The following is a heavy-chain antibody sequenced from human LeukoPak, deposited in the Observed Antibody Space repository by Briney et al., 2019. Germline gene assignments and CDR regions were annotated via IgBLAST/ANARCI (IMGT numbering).Heavy chain of an antibody. Sequence: ASVKVSCKASGYTFTSDGISWVRQAPGQGLEWMGWISAYNGNTNYAQKLQGRVTMTTDTSTSTAYMELRSLRSDDTAVYYCARRSGVEWLLSGTNYYYYMDVWGKGTTVTVSS. D-gene: IGHD3-3*01. CDR1: GYTFTSDG. J-gene: IGHJ6*03. CDR3: ARRSGVEWLLSGTNYYYYMDV. V-gene: IGHV1-18*01. CDR2: ISAYNGNT.